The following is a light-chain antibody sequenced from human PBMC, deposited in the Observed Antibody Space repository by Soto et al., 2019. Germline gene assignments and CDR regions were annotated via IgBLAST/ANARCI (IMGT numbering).Light chain of an antibody. Sequence: DIVMTQSPLSLPVTPGEPASISCRSSQSLLHSSGYNYLHWYLQKPGQSPQLLIYLGSNRASGVPDRFSGSGSGTDFTLKISRVEAEGVGVYYCMQALQTPSTFGQGTKVDIK. J-gene: IGKJ1*01. V-gene: IGKV2-28*01. CDR2: LGS. CDR3: MQALQTPST. CDR1: QSLLHSSGYNY.